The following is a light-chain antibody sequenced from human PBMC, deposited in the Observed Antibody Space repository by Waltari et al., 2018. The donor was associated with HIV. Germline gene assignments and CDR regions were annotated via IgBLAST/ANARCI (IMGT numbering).Light chain of an antibody. J-gene: IGLJ2*01. CDR3: NSRDSSGKV. CDR2: GKN. V-gene: IGLV3-19*01. Sequence: SSELTQDPAVSVALGQPVRITCQGESLRSYYASWYQQKPGQAPVLVIYGKNNRPSGIPDRFSGSSSGNTASLTITGAQAEDEADYYCNSRDSSGKVFGGGTKLTVL. CDR1: SLRSYY.